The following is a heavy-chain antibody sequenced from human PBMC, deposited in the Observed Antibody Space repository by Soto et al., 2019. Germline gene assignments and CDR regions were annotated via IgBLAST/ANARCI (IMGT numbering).Heavy chain of an antibody. V-gene: IGHV4-38-2*01. D-gene: IGHD6-19*01. CDR2: IYHSGST. Sequence: SDTLSLTCAVSGYSISSGYYWGWIRQPPGKGLEWIGSIYHSGSTYYNPSPKSRVTISVDTSKNQFSLKLSSVTAADTAVYYCASTQWLVPSHYYYYGMDVWGQGTTVTVSS. J-gene: IGHJ6*02. CDR3: ASTQWLVPSHYYYYGMDV. CDR1: GYSISSGYY.